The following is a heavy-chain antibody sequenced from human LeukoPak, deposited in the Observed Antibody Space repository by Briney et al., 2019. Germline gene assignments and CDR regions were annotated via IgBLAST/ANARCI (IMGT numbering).Heavy chain of an antibody. D-gene: IGHD2-15*01. J-gene: IGHJ4*02. V-gene: IGHV3-21*01. CDR2: ISSSRSYI. CDR1: GFTFSSYS. Sequence: GGSLRLFCAASGFTFSSYSMNWVRQAPGKGVEWVASISSSRSYIYYADSVKGRFTISRDNAKNSLYLQMNSLRAEDTAVYYCARDRTRGCSGGSCYNGGFDYWGQGTLVTVSS. CDR3: ARDRTRGCSGGSCYNGGFDY.